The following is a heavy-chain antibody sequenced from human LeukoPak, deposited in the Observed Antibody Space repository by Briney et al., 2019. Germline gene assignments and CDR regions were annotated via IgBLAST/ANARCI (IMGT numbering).Heavy chain of an antibody. CDR1: GFTFSSYS. D-gene: IGHD3-22*01. J-gene: IGHJ4*02. V-gene: IGHV3-21*01. Sequence: PGGSLRLSCAASGFTFSSYSMNWVRQAPGKGLEWVSSISSSSSYIYYADSVKGRFTISRDNAKNPLYLQMNSLRAEDTAVYYCARVRTYYYDSSGLDYWGQGTLVTVSS. CDR2: ISSSSSYI. CDR3: ARVRTYYYDSSGLDY.